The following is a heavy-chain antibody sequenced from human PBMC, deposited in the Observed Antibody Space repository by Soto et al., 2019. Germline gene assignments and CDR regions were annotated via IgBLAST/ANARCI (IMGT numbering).Heavy chain of an antibody. CDR3: VRTPPMVFGNKIYYDF. J-gene: IGHJ4*02. Sequence: HGQLVQSGAEVKKTGSSVSVSSTASGGNLRPLGYSCERQAPGQGHERVGGIIPFFGTTNYAQKFQDRVTISAVKFSKTFLMAPLSLRLEAQAKYYWVRTPPMVFGNKIYYDFWGQGALVTVS. D-gene: IGHD3-10*01. CDR1: GGNLRPLG. V-gene: IGHV1-69*06. CDR2: IIPFFGTT.